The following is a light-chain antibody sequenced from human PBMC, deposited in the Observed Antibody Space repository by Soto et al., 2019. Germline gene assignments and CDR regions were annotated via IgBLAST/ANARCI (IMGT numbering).Light chain of an antibody. Sequence: QAVVTQPPSVSGAPGQRVTISCTASSSNIGAGYDVHWYQQLPGTAPKVLIYDNNNRPSGVPDRFSGSKSGTSASLAITGLQAEDEADYYCHSYDVSLSGPVFGGGTKLTVL. V-gene: IGLV1-40*01. CDR2: DNN. J-gene: IGLJ2*01. CDR3: HSYDVSLSGPV. CDR1: SSNIGAGYD.